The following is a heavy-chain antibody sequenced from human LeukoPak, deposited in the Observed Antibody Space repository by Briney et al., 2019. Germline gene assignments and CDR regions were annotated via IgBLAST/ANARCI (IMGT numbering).Heavy chain of an antibody. D-gene: IGHD6-13*01. J-gene: IGHJ5*02. CDR1: GFTFSSYV. CDR3: AKDPSSSWYNWFDP. Sequence: SGGSLRLSCAASGFTFSSYVMHWVRQAPGKGLEWVAFIRYDGSNEYYADSVKGRFTISRDNSKNTLYLQMNSLRAEDTAVYYCAKDPSSSWYNWFDPWGQGTLVTVSS. CDR2: IRYDGSNE. V-gene: IGHV3-30*02.